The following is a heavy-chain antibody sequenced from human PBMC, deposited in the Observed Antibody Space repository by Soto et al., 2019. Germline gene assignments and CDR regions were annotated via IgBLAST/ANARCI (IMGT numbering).Heavy chain of an antibody. CDR2: INPDSDNT. CDR3: ARGRRYCTTTSCYPPALFPYGMDV. J-gene: IGHJ6*02. CDR1: GYTFTNYD. D-gene: IGHD2-2*01. Sequence: SVKVSCKTSGYTFTNYDINWVRQAAGQGLEWMGWINPDSDNTGYAQKFQGRVTMTRDTSISTAYMELNSLRSEDTAVYYCARGRRYCTTTSCYPPALFPYGMDVWGQGTTVTVSS. V-gene: IGHV1-8*01.